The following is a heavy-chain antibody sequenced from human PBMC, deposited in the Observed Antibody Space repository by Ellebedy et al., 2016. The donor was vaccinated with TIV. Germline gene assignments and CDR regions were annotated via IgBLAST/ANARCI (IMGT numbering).Heavy chain of an antibody. J-gene: IGHJ6*02. Sequence: AASVKVSCKASGYSFSRYDINWVRQATGQGLEWMGWTNPNSGNTGSAQKFQGRVTMTRNTSISTVYMELSSLRSEDTAVFYCARYPTPTKATAGPEGNTPTPYGMDVWGQGTTVTVSS. CDR2: TNPNSGNT. D-gene: IGHD6-13*01. CDR1: GYSFSRYD. CDR3: ARYPTPTKATAGPEGNTPTPYGMDV. V-gene: IGHV1-8*01.